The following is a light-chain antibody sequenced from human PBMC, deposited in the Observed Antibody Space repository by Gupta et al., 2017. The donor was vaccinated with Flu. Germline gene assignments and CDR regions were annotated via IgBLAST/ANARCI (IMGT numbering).Light chain of an antibody. CDR2: RAS. Sequence: LTQSPDTLSQSPGDRVTVSCRLSESVSSTYPAWYQQRRGQSPRLLIYRASRRAPDIPDRFSATASGTDFALTISGLQPEDSATYFCQQYGSIPHTFGGGTKVEVK. CDR3: QQYGSIPHT. J-gene: IGKJ4*01. CDR1: ESVSSTY. V-gene: IGKV3-20*01.